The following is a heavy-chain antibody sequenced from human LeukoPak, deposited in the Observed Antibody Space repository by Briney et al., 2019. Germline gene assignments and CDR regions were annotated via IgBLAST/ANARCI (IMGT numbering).Heavy chain of an antibody. Sequence: SETLSLTCAVYGGSFSDYYWSWIRQPPGKGLEWTGEINHSGSTYYKPSLKSRVTISVDTSKNQFSLKVTSVTAADTAVYYCASPHQVRGLTVFDSWGQGTLVTVSS. CDR3: ASPHQVRGLTVFDS. CDR1: GGSFSDYY. J-gene: IGHJ4*02. CDR2: INHSGST. D-gene: IGHD3-10*01. V-gene: IGHV4-34*01.